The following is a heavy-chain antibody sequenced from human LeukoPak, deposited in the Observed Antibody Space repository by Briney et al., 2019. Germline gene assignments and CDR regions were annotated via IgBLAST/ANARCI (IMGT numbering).Heavy chain of an antibody. CDR2: IYYSGST. Sequence: NTSETLSLTCAVSGGSISSSSYYWGWIRQPPGKGLEWIGSIYYSGSTYYNPSLKSRVTISVDTSKSQFSLKLSSVTAADTAVYYCARAAGVVPARDFDYWGQGTLVTVSS. CDR1: GGSISSSSYY. J-gene: IGHJ4*02. V-gene: IGHV4-39*01. CDR3: ARAAGVVPARDFDY. D-gene: IGHD2-2*01.